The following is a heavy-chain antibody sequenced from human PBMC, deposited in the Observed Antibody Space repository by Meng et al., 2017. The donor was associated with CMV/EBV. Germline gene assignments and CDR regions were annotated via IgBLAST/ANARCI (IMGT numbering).Heavy chain of an antibody. V-gene: IGHV1-69*10. CDR2: IIPILGIA. D-gene: IGHD2-2*01. Sequence: SVKVSCKASGGTFSSYAISWVRQAPGQGLEWMGGIIPILGIANYAQKFQGRVTTTADKSTSTAYMELSSLRSEDTAVYYCARFQLPGPHNWFDPWGQGTLVTVSS. J-gene: IGHJ5*02. CDR3: ARFQLPGPHNWFDP. CDR1: GGTFSSYA.